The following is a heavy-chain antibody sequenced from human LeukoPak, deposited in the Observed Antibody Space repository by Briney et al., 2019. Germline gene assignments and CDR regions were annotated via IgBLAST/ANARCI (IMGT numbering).Heavy chain of an antibody. CDR3: ARDQGDAGNRIKRDGHYMDV. Sequence: PGGSLRLSCAASGFIFSSYAIHWVRQAPGGGLQWVAVISYDGGHKFYADSVKGRFITSRDNSKNTLDLQMNSLRPEATAVYYCARDQGDAGNRIKRDGHYMDVWGKGTTVTVSS. CDR1: GFIFSSYA. CDR2: ISYDGGHK. D-gene: IGHD1-1*01. V-gene: IGHV3-30*01. J-gene: IGHJ6*03.